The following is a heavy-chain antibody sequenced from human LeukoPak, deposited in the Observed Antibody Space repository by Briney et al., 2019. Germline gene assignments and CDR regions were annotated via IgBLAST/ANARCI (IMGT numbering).Heavy chain of an antibody. V-gene: IGHV4-59*01. J-gene: IGHJ3*02. Sequence: SETLSLTCTVSAGSISSYYWGWIRQPPGKGLEWFGYIYYGGSTNYNPSLKSRVNISVDASKNQFSLKLSSVTAADTAVYYCAREGPYGDYLWYFSPSGLYGAFDIWGQGTMVTVSS. CDR3: AREGPYGDYLWYFSPSGLYGAFDI. CDR2: IYYGGST. CDR1: AGSISSYY. D-gene: IGHD4-17*01.